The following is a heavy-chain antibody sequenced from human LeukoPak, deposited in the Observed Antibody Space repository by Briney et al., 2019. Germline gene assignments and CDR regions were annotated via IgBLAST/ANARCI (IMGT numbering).Heavy chain of an antibody. CDR2: ISWNSGSI. Sequence: GGSLRLSCAASGFTFDDYAMHWVRHAPGKGLEWVSGISWNSGSIGYADSVKGRFTISRDNAKNSLYLQMNSLRAEDTALYYCAKGSSSGSLGYYFDYWGQGTLVTVSS. D-gene: IGHD1-26*01. V-gene: IGHV3-9*01. J-gene: IGHJ4*02. CDR1: GFTFDDYA. CDR3: AKGSSSGSLGYYFDY.